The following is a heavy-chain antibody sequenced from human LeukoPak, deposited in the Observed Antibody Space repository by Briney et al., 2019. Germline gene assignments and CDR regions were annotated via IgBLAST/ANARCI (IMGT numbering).Heavy chain of an antibody. D-gene: IGHD3-22*01. Sequence: PSETLSLTCTVSGGSISSYYWSWIRQPPGKGLGWIGFIYYSGSTNYNPSLKSRVIISLDTSKNQFSLKLSSVTAADTAVYYCARGLTSGYYGHYYMDVWGKGTTVTVSS. CDR3: ARGLTSGYYGHYYMDV. J-gene: IGHJ6*03. CDR1: GGSISSYY. V-gene: IGHV4-59*01. CDR2: IYYSGST.